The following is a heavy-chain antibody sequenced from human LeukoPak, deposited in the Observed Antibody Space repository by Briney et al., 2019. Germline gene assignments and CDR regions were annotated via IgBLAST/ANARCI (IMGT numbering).Heavy chain of an antibody. D-gene: IGHD2-15*01. Sequence: ASVKVSCKASGYTFTSYGISWVRQAPGQGLEWMGWISAYSGNTNYAQKLQGRVTMTTDTSTSTAYMELRSLRSDDTAVYYCARDIHPENPIDYYFDYWGQGTLVTVSS. J-gene: IGHJ4*02. CDR1: GYTFTSYG. V-gene: IGHV1-18*01. CDR2: ISAYSGNT. CDR3: ARDIHPENPIDYYFDY.